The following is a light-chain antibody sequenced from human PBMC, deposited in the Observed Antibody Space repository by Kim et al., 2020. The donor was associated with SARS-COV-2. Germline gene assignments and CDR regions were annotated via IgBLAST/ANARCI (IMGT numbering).Light chain of an antibody. J-gene: IGLJ3*02. Sequence: GQRVTISCSGSRSNIGSNAVNWYQQRPGTAPKLLVYSNKQRPSGVPDRFSGYKSGTSASLAISGLQSEDEADYYCAAWDDSLNGWVFGGGTQLTVL. V-gene: IGLV1-44*01. CDR1: RSNIGSNA. CDR3: AAWDDSLNGWV. CDR2: SNK.